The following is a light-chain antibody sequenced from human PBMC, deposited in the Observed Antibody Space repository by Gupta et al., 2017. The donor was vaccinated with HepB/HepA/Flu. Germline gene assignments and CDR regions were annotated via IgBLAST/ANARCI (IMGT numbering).Light chain of an antibody. CDR2: DAS. CDR1: QSVSSY. V-gene: IGKV3-20*01. J-gene: IGKJ5*01. CDR3: QQYGSSLT. Sequence: VLSQSPGTLSLSPGERATLSCWASQSVSSYLAWYQQKPGQPPRLLIYDASSRATGIPDRFRGGGSGTDFTLSISSLEPEDFAVYYCQQYGSSLTFGQGTRLEIK.